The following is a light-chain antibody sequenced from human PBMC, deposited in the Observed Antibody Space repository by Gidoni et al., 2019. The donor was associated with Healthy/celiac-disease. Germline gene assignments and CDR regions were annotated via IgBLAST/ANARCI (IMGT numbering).Light chain of an antibody. Sequence: ELVLTQSQGTLSLSPVERATLSCRARQSVSSCYLAWYQQNPGQAPRLLIYGASSRATGTPDRFSGSGSGTDFTLTISRLEPEDFAVYYCQQYGSSPWTFGQGTKVEIK. CDR3: QQYGSSPWT. J-gene: IGKJ1*01. CDR1: QSVSSCY. CDR2: GAS. V-gene: IGKV3-20*01.